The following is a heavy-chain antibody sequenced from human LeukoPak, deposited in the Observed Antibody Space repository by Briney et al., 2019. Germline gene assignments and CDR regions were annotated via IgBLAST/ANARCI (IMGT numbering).Heavy chain of an antibody. CDR3: ARIQYTSGWTFDY. CDR2: IFSNDEN. D-gene: IGHD6-19*01. Sequence: SGPTLVHPTETLTLTCTVSGFSLRNARMGVSWIRQPPGKALEWLAHIFSNDENSYSTSLKSRLTISKDTSKSQVVLTMTSMDPVDTATYYCARIQYTSGWTFDYWGQGTLVTVSS. V-gene: IGHV2-26*01. J-gene: IGHJ4*02. CDR1: GFSLRNARMG.